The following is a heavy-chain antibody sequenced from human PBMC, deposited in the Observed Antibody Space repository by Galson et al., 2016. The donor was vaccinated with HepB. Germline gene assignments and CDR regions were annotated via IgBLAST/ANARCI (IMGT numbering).Heavy chain of an antibody. D-gene: IGHD2-15*01. V-gene: IGHV3-7*04. J-gene: IGHJ5*02. CDR1: GFTFSTYW. Sequence: SLRLSCAASGFTFSTYWMTWVRQVSGKGPEWVANINQDGSEKYYVDSVKGRFTISRDNAKKAVYLQMNSLRVEDTAVYHCARGIVGDPWSQGTLVIVSS. CDR2: INQDGSEK. CDR3: ARGIVGDP.